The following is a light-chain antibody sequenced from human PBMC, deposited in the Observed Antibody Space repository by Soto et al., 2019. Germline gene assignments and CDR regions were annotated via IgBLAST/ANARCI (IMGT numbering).Light chain of an antibody. CDR3: YQSYNAPLN. CDR1: QSISSY. V-gene: IGKV1-39*01. Sequence: DIQMTQSPSSLSASVGDRVTITCRASQSISSYLNWYQQKPGKAPKFLIYAASSLQSGVPSRFSGSGSGTDFTLTISSLQPEDFATYYCYQSYNAPLNFRPVTKVDIK. J-gene: IGKJ3*01. CDR2: AAS.